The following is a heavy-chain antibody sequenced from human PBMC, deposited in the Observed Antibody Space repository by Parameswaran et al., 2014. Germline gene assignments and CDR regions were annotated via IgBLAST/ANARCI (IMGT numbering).Heavy chain of an antibody. D-gene: IGHD4-11*01. CDR2: IYNSGIS. CDR3: ARDHYDYSNKGWFDP. V-gene: IGHV4-59*01. Sequence: VRQAPGKGLEWIGHIYNSGISHHNPSLKSRVTISVDTSKNQFSLKLSAVTAADTAVYYCARDHYDYSNKGWFDPWGQGTLVTVSS. J-gene: IGHJ5*02.